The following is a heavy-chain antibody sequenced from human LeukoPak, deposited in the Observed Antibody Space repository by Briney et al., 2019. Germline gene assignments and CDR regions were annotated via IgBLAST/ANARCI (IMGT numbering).Heavy chain of an antibody. J-gene: IGHJ4*02. D-gene: IGHD5-12*01. Sequence: PGRSLRLSCAASGFNFSSFVMHWVRQAPGKGLEWVAVIWYDGSNKYYADSVKGRFTISRDNSKNTSYLQMNSLRAEDTAVYYCARGPSAYPKCFDYWGQGTLVTVSS. CDR1: GFNFSSFV. CDR3: ARGPSAYPKCFDY. V-gene: IGHV3-33*01. CDR2: IWYDGSNK.